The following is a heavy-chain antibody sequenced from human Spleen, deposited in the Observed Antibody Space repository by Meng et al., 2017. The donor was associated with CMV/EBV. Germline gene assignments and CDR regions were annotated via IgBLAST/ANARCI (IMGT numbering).Heavy chain of an antibody. J-gene: IGHJ5*02. CDR3: ARVIGYCSSTSCLRGRFDP. CDR1: SVSGYD. Sequence: SVSGYDWSWIRQPPGKGLEWIGEINHSGSTNYNPSLKSRVTISVDTSKNQFSLKLSSVTAADTAVYYCARVIGYCSSTSCLRGRFDPWGQGTLVTVSS. D-gene: IGHD2-2*01. V-gene: IGHV4-34*01. CDR2: INHSGST.